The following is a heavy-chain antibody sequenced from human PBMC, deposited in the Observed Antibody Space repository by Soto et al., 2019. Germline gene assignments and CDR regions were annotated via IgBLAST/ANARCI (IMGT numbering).Heavy chain of an antibody. J-gene: IGHJ3*02. CDR1: GYTFTSYY. CDR3: ARRSIFTWSDAFDI. Sequence: QVELVQSGAEVKKPGASVKVSCKAAGYTFTSYYMHWVRQAPGQGLEWMGFINPSGGITTYAQKFKARVTMTSDTSTSTVYMELRTLKSEDTAVYYCARRSIFTWSDAFDIWGQGTMVTVSA. D-gene: IGHD3-3*01. V-gene: IGHV1-46*01. CDR2: INPSGGIT.